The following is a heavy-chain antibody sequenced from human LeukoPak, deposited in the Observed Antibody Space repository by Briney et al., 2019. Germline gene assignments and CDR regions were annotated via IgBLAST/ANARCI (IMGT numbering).Heavy chain of an antibody. CDR1: GFTFSGSW. Sequence: GGSLRLSCLVSGFTFSGSWMSWVRQTPGKGLEWVAKIKADGGEKDHVASVKGRFTISRDNSKSTLYLQMNSLRAEDTAVYYCASFGSSLFDYWGQGTLVTVSS. J-gene: IGHJ4*02. D-gene: IGHD6-13*01. V-gene: IGHV3-7*01. CDR3: ASFGSSLFDY. CDR2: IKADGGEK.